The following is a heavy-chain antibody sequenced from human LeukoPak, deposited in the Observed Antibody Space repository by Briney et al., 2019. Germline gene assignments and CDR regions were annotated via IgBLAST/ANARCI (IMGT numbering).Heavy chain of an antibody. CDR3: ARGGSWFGS. CDR1: GGSISPHY. CDR2: IYFSGTT. J-gene: IGHJ5*01. Sequence: PSESLSLTCTVSGGSISPHYWSWLRQPPGKGLEWIGYIYFSGTTNYNPSLKSRVTISLDLSKNQFSLKLSSVTPADTAVYYCARGGSWFGSWGQGTLVTVSS. V-gene: IGHV4-59*11. D-gene: IGHD6-25*01.